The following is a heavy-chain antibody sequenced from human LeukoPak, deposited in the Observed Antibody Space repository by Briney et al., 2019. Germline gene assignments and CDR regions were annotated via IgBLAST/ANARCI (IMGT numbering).Heavy chain of an antibody. D-gene: IGHD6-13*01. CDR1: GGSISSGGYY. CDR3: ARRSWYVGYFDY. CDR2: IYHSGST. Sequence: PSETLSLTCTVSGGSISSGGYYWSWIRQPPGKGLEWIGYIYHSGSTYYNPSPKSRVTISVDRSKNQFSLKLSSVTAADTAVYYCARRSWYVGYFDYWGQGTLVTVSS. V-gene: IGHV4-30-2*01. J-gene: IGHJ4*02.